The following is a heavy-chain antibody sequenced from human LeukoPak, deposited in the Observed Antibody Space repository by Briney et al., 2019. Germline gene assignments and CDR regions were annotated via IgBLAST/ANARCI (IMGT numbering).Heavy chain of an antibody. V-gene: IGHV4-34*01. D-gene: IGHD6-6*01. J-gene: IGHJ3*02. CDR1: GGSFSGYY. Sequence: SETLSLTCAVYGGSFSGYYWSWIRQPPGKGLEWIGEINHSGSTNYNPSLKSRVTISVDTYKNQFSLKLSSVTAADTAVYYCATFYSSSDAFDIWGQGTMVTVSS. CDR3: ATFYSSSDAFDI. CDR2: INHSGST.